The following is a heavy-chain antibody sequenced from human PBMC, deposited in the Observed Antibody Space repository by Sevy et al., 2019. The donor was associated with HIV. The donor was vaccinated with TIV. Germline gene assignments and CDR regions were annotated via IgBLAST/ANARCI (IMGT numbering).Heavy chain of an antibody. CDR2: IYPGDSDI. CDR1: GYRFISYW. D-gene: IGHD3-22*01. J-gene: IGHJ4*02. Sequence: GESLKISCKGSGYRFISYWIGWVRQRPGKGLEWMGIIYPGDSDIRYSPSFQGQVTISADKSISTAYLQWSSLQASDTAMYFCARRGFDSSGYPQYYFDYWGQGTLVTVSS. V-gene: IGHV5-51*01. CDR3: ARRGFDSSGYPQYYFDY.